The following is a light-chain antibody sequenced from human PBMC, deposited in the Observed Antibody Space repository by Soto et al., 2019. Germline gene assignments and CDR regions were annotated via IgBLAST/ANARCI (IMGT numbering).Light chain of an antibody. CDR3: GTWDTSLSVAL. J-gene: IGLJ2*01. Sequence: QSVLTQPPSVSAAPGQTVTISCSGSSSNIGHKYVSWYQHLPGAAPKLLIYDNDKRPSEIPDRFSGSKSGTSATLGITGLQTGDEADYYCGTWDTSLSVALFGGGTKVTVL. V-gene: IGLV1-51*01. CDR1: SSNIGHKY. CDR2: DND.